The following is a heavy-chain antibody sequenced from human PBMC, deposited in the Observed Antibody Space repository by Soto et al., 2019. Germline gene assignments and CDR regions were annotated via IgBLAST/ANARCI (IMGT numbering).Heavy chain of an antibody. D-gene: IGHD2-2*01. Sequence: GASVEVSCKASGYIFTSYAIHWVRQAPGQRLEWMGRINAGNGNTKYSQKFQGRVPITRDTSASTAYAGLSTLRSEDTAVYDCARSXCILVLPAVLLYNWFDPWGQGTLVTVSS. CDR1: GYIFTSYA. J-gene: IGHJ5*02. CDR2: INAGNGNT. CDR3: ARSXCILVLPAVLLYNWFDP. V-gene: IGHV1-3*01.